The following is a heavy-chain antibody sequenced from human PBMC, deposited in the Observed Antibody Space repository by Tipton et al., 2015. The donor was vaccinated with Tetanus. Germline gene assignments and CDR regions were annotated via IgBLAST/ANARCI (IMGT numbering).Heavy chain of an antibody. CDR1: GGSLRSGDHY. V-gene: IGHV4-61*02. CDR2: IYSSGTT. CDR3: ARALKQGANWFDP. D-gene: IGHD3-16*01. J-gene: IGHJ5*02. Sequence: TLSLTCTVSGGSLRSGDHYWNWIRQPAGKGLEWIGRIYSSGTTNYDPSLRGRVTMSIDTSKNRFSLKLDSVTAADTAIYYCARALKQGANWFDPWGQGTLVTVSS.